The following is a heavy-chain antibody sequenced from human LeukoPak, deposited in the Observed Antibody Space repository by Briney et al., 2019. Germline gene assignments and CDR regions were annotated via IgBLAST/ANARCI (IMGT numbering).Heavy chain of an antibody. CDR2: INHSGGT. J-gene: IGHJ6*03. V-gene: IGHV4-34*01. Sequence: SETLSLTCAVYGGSFSDYSWSWIRQPPGKGREGIVDINHSGGTNNNPSLKRRVIMSVDTSKNQFSLKVSSVTAADTAVYFCARVGYSYSINDWSRTGLGAYPTKYHYYMDVWGKGTTVTVSS. CDR1: GGSFSDYS. CDR3: ARVGYSYSINDWSRTGLGAYPTKYHYYMDV. D-gene: IGHD5-18*01.